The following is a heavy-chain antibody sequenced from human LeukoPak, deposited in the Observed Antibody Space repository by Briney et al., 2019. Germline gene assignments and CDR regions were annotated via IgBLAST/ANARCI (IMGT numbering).Heavy chain of an antibody. Sequence: SGGSLRLSCAASGFTFSSYWMHWVRHVPGKGLVWVSRISSDGNTTTYADSVKGRFTISRDNAKNTLYLQMNSLRAEDTAVYYCVREQKTGDSRYFDYWGQGTLVTVSS. V-gene: IGHV3-74*01. CDR2: ISSDGNTT. CDR3: VREQKTGDSRYFDY. D-gene: IGHD7-27*01. J-gene: IGHJ4*02. CDR1: GFTFSSYW.